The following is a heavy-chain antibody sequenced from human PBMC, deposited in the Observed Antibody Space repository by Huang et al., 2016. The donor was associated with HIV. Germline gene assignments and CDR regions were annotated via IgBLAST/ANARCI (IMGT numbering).Heavy chain of an antibody. V-gene: IGHV3-74*01. Sequence: EVQLVESGGGLVQPGGSLRLSCAASGFTFSSYWMHWVRQAPGKGLVWVSRINREGSSTSYADAVKGRFTISRDNAKNTLYLQMNRLRAEDTAVYYCARDSQQWLVEDYWGQGTLVTVSS. D-gene: IGHD6-19*01. J-gene: IGHJ4*02. CDR1: GFTFSSYW. CDR3: ARDSQQWLVEDY. CDR2: INREGSST.